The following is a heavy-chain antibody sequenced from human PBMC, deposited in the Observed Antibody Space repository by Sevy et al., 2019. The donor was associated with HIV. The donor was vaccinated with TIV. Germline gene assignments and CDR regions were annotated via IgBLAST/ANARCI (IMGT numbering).Heavy chain of an antibody. CDR1: GGSFSGYY. CDR2: INHSGST. D-gene: IGHD2-2*01. Sequence: QSQTLSLTCAVYGGSFSGYYWSWIRQPPGKGLEWIVEINHSGSTNYNPSLKSRVTISVDTSKNQFSRKLGSVTAADTAVYYWARGSHSTDLTDIVVVPAALGDAFDIWGQGTMVTVSS. J-gene: IGHJ3*02. CDR3: ARGSHSTDLTDIVVVPAALGDAFDI. V-gene: IGHV4-34*01.